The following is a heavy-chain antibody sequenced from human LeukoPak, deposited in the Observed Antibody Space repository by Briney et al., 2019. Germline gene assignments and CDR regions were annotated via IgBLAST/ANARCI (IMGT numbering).Heavy chain of an antibody. V-gene: IGHV3-48*01. CDR2: ISSSSSTI. CDR3: ARRDDYVWGSYPYYFDY. CDR1: GFTFSSYS. J-gene: IGHJ4*02. D-gene: IGHD3-16*02. Sequence: GGSLRLSCAASGFTFSSYSMNWVRQAPGKGLEWVSYISSSSSTIYYADSVKGRFTISRDNAKNSLYLQMNSLRAEDTAVYYCARRDDYVWGSYPYYFDYWGQGTLVTVSS.